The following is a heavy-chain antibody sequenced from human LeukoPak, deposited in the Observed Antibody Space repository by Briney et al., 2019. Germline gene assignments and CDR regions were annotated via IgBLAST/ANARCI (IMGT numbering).Heavy chain of an antibody. CDR2: ISWNSGSI. J-gene: IGHJ4*02. Sequence: GGSLRLSCAASGFTFDDYAMPWVRHAPGKGLEWVSGISWNSGSIVYADSVKGRFTISRDNAKNSLYLQMNSLRAEDTALYYCANPAPNYYIDHWGQGTLVTVSS. D-gene: IGHD3-10*01. CDR1: GFTFDDYA. V-gene: IGHV3-9*01. CDR3: ANPAPNYYIDH.